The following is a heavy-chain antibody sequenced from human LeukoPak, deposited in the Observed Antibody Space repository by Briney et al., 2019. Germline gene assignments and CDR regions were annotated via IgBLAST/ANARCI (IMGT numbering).Heavy chain of an antibody. CDR3: ARKENVYYYFDY. V-gene: IGHV4-28*01. CDR1: GYSITSSSW. CDR2: IYHSGTT. J-gene: IGHJ4*02. D-gene: IGHD3-10*01. Sequence: SDTLSLTCAVSGYSITSSSWWGWIRQPPGKGLEWIGYIYHSGTTYYNPSLQSRVTMSVDTSRNQFSLKLSSVTAVDTAVYYCARKENVYYYFDYWGQGTLVTVSS.